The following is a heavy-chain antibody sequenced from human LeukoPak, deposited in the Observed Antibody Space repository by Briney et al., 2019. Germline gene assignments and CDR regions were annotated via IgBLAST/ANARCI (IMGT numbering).Heavy chain of an antibody. CDR1: GFTFSSAW. J-gene: IGHJ4*02. CDR2: MKSKTEAGTT. Sequence: GGSLRLFCAASGFTFSSAWMSWVRQGPGKGLEWVGRMKSKTEAGTTDYAAPVKGRFTSSRDDSRNTLYLQMNSLKTEDTAVYYCTTDGDYGDGLRGDYWGQGTLVTVSS. V-gene: IGHV3-15*01. CDR3: TTDGDYGDGLRGDY. D-gene: IGHD4-17*01.